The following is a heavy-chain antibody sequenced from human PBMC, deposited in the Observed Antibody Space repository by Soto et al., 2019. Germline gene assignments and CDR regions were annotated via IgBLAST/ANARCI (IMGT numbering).Heavy chain of an antibody. Sequence: EVQLVESGGVVVQPGGSLRLSCAASGFTFDDYTIHWVRQAPGKGLEWVSLISRDGGRTYFADSVKGRFTISRDNSKNSLYLQMNSLRTEDTALYCCAKDRGSSSYDYYGMDVWGQGTTVTVSS. CDR1: GFTFDDYT. CDR3: AKDRGSSSYDYYGMDV. CDR2: ISRDGGRT. D-gene: IGHD6-6*01. V-gene: IGHV3-43*01. J-gene: IGHJ6*02.